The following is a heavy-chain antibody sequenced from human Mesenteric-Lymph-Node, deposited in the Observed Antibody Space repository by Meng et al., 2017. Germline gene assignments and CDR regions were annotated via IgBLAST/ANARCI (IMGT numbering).Heavy chain of an antibody. CDR1: GYTFSSYE. Sequence: ASVKVSCKASGYTFSSYEITWVRQATGQGLEWMGWMNPNNGNTGYAQKFQGRVTMTRNTSIRTAYMELNSLRAEDTALYYCARYEADSYYYYGMDVWGQGTTVTVSS. V-gene: IGHV1-8*01. CDR2: MNPNNGNT. J-gene: IGHJ6*02. D-gene: IGHD3-16*01. CDR3: ARYEADSYYYYGMDV.